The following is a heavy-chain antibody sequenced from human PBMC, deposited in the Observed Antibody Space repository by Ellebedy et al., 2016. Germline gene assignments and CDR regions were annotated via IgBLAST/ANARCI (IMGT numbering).Heavy chain of an antibody. CDR1: GFSFSVYG. Sequence: GESLKISCAASGFSFSVYGMSWVRQAPGKGLEWVSSISNMGVGTHYADSVKGRFTISRDNSKNTLFLQMNSLRADDTAMYFCAKNRGWDSALSDYWGRGTLVTVSS. CDR2: ISNMGVGT. V-gene: IGHV3-23*01. CDR3: AKNRGWDSALSDY. D-gene: IGHD1-26*01. J-gene: IGHJ4*01.